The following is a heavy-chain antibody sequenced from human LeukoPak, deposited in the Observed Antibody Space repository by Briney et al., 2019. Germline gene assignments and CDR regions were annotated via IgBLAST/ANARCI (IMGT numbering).Heavy chain of an antibody. V-gene: IGHV3-48*02. CDR3: GRVLLRGVPGLDY. CDR2: IGSSSSII. CDR1: GYTFSSYS. J-gene: IGHJ4*02. Sequence: PGRSLRLSCAASGYTFSSYSMNWVRQAPGKGLEWVSYIGSSSSIIYYADAVKGRFTISRDNAKNSLYLQMNSLRDEDTAVYYCGRVLLRGVPGLDYWGQGALVTVSS. D-gene: IGHD3-10*01.